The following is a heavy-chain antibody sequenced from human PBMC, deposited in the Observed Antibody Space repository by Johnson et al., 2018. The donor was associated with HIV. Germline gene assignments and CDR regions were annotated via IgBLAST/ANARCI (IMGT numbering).Heavy chain of an antibody. D-gene: IGHD5-18*01. V-gene: IGHV3-74*01. CDR3: PRETNSAMAGDAFDI. Sequence: VQLVESGGGLVQPGGSLRLSCAASGFIFSSYWMHWVRQAPGKGLVWVSRINSDGSSTTYADSVKGRFTISRDNAKNTLYLQMNSLRAEDTAVYYCPRETNSAMAGDAFDIWCQGTMVTVSS. CDR2: INSDGSST. J-gene: IGHJ3*02. CDR1: GFIFSSYW.